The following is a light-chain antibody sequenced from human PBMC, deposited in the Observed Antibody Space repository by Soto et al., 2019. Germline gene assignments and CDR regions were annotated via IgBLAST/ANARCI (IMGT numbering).Light chain of an antibody. V-gene: IGLV2-14*03. Sequence: QSALTQPASVSGSPGQSITISCTGTSSDVGAYNYVSWYQQHPGKAPKLMIYDVTARPSGVSNRFSGSKFANTASLTISGLQTEDEADYYCSYHTTYTTLVFGGGTKLTVL. J-gene: IGLJ2*01. CDR1: SSDVGAYNY. CDR3: SYHTTYTTLV. CDR2: DVT.